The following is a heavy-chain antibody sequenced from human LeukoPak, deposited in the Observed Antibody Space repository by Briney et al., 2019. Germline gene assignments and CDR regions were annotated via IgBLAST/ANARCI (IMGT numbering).Heavy chain of an antibody. J-gene: IGHJ6*02. V-gene: IGHV3-74*01. D-gene: IGHD6-13*01. CDR3: TRFKGAAARGNYYYGMDV. Sequence: GGSLRLSCAASGFTLTSYWMHWVRQAPGKGLVWVSRIHSDGSSTSYAESVKGRFTISRDNAKNTLYLQMNSLRAEDTAAYYCTRFKGAAARGNYYYGMDVWGQGTTVTVSS. CDR2: IHSDGSST. CDR1: GFTLTSYW.